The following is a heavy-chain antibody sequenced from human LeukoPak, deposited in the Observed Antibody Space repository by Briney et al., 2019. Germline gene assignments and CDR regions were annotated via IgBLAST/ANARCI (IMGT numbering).Heavy chain of an antibody. CDR3: ADAPGAITVFRGGIDYWFDP. V-gene: IGHV1-69*13. J-gene: IGHJ5*02. CDR2: ISPIFGTP. Sequence: VASVRVSCKASGYTFTIYGISWVRQAPGQGREWMGGISPIFGTPKYAQKFQGRVTITADESTSRAYMELSSLRSEDTAVYYCADAPGAITVFRGGIDYWFDPWGQGTLVTVSS. CDR1: GYTFTIYG. D-gene: IGHD3-10*01.